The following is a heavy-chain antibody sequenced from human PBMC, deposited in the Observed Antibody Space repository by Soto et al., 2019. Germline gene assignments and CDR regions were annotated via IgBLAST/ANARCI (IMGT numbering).Heavy chain of an antibody. CDR1: GAVTCSGSYY. J-gene: IGHJ4*02. CDR2: IFNSRSA. Sequence: SETLSLTCSVSGAVTCSGSYYWSWIRQRPGKGLECLGYIFNSRSAYYNPSLRSRVTISIDTSKDEFSLTLSSVTAADTAVYFCARGYSGYDYNFDYWGQGLSVTVSS. CDR3: ARGYSGYDYNFDY. D-gene: IGHD5-12*01. V-gene: IGHV4-31*03.